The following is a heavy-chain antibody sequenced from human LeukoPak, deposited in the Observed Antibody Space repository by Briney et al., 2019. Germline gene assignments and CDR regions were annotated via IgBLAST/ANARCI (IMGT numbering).Heavy chain of an antibody. CDR1: GFTFDDYA. Sequence: PGGSLRLSCAASGFTFDDYAMHWVRQAPGKGLEWVSLISWDGGSTYYADSVKGRFTISRDNAKNSLYLQMNSLRAEDTALYYCAKEMSSGWSPDAFDIWGQGTMVTVSS. J-gene: IGHJ3*02. V-gene: IGHV3-43D*03. CDR2: ISWDGGST. CDR3: AKEMSSGWSPDAFDI. D-gene: IGHD6-19*01.